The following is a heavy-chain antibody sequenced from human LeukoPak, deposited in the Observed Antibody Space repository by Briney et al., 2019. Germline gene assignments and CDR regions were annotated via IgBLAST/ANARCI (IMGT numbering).Heavy chain of an antibody. CDR3: ARPRWTRSWLHAFDV. CDR2: IYDSGST. D-gene: IGHD6-13*01. V-gene: IGHV4-59*01. Sequence: PSETLSLTCTVSGGSLNNYYWSWIRQPPGKGLEWIGYIYDSGSTNYNPSLRGRVTISADTSKNQCSLNLNSVTAADTAVYYCARPRWTRSWLHAFDVWGQGTEVTVSS. J-gene: IGHJ3*01. CDR1: GGSLNNYY.